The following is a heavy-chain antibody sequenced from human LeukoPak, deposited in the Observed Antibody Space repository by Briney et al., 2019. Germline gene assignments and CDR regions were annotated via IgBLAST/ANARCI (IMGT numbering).Heavy chain of an antibody. Sequence: GGSLRLSCAASGFTFSSYGMHWVRQAPGKGLEWVAFIRYDGSNKYYADSVKGRFTISRDNSKNTLYLQMNSLRAEDTAVYYCARAFYCSGGSCSPLVPYYYYYMDVWGKGTTVTVSS. D-gene: IGHD2-15*01. V-gene: IGHV3-30*02. CDR2: IRYDGSNK. CDR1: GFTFSSYG. J-gene: IGHJ6*03. CDR3: ARAFYCSGGSCSPLVPYYYYYMDV.